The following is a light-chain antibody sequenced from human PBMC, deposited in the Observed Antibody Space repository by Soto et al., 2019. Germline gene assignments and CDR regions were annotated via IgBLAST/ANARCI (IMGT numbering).Light chain of an antibody. Sequence: DIVLTQSPGTLSLSPGGRDALSCRASQTISSSSLAWYQQKPGQAPRLLIYGVFTRATGIPDRFSGSGSGTDFPLTISRLEPEDFEVYFCQHYGTSPPYIFGTGTNWRS. CDR2: GVF. V-gene: IGKV3-20*01. CDR3: QHYGTSPPYI. J-gene: IGKJ2*01. CDR1: QTISSSS.